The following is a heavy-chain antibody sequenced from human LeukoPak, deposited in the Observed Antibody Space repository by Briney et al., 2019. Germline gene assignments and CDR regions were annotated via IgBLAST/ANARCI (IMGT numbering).Heavy chain of an antibody. V-gene: IGHV4-34*01. D-gene: IGHD2-15*01. Sequence: SETLSLTCAVYGGSFSGYYWSWIRQPPGKGLEWIGEINHSGSTNYNPSLKSRVTISVDTSKNQFSLKLSSVTAADTAVYYCARGWVVVAALDYWGQGTLVTVSS. CDR3: ARGWVVVAALDY. J-gene: IGHJ4*02. CDR2: INHSGST. CDR1: GGSFSGYY.